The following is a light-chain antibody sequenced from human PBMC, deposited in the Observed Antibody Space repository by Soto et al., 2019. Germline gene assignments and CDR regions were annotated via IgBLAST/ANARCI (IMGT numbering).Light chain of an antibody. Sequence: DIVMTQSPDSLAVSLGERATINCKSSQSVLYSSNNENYLAWYQQKPGQPPKLLIYWASIRESGVPDRFSGSGSGTDFTLTISSQQAEDVAVYYCQQYYTTPITFGQGTRLEIK. J-gene: IGKJ5*01. CDR3: QQYYTTPIT. CDR2: WAS. V-gene: IGKV4-1*01. CDR1: QSVLYSSNNENY.